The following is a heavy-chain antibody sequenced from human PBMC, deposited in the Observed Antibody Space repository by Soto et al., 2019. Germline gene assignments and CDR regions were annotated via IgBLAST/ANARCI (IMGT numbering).Heavy chain of an antibody. CDR2: ISSSGSTI. J-gene: IGHJ4*02. CDR1: GFTFSSYG. CDR3: ARDLLGVVRLAD. Sequence: PXGSLKLSCAASGFTFSSYGMNWVRQAPGKGLEWVSYISSSGSTIYYADSVKGRFTISRDNAKNSLYQQMNSLRAEDTAVYYCARDLLGVVRLADWDQGTLVTVSS. D-gene: IGHD3-10*01. V-gene: IGHV3-48*03.